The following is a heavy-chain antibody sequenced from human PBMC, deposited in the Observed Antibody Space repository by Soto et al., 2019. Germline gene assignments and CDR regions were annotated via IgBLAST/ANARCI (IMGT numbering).Heavy chain of an antibody. V-gene: IGHV3-43D*04. D-gene: IGHD3-22*01. CDR1: GFDFEDDA. CDR2: TNSDGTDS. J-gene: IGHJ4*02. Sequence: VKLVESGGIGVQTGGSLRLSCAAAGFDFEDDAMHWVRQVPGKGLEWVSLTNSDGTDSYYVDSVKGRFTISRDNAKRTLYLQMDRLRPEGTALYFCAKSLYYYDSSPLDHWGQGTLVTVSS. CDR3: AKSLYYYDSSPLDH.